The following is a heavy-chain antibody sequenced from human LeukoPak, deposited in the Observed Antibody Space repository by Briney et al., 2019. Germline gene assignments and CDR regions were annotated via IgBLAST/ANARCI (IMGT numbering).Heavy chain of an antibody. D-gene: IGHD6-13*01. CDR1: CGSISSYY. V-gene: IGHV4-4*09. Sequence: SETPSLTCTVSCGSISSYYWSWIRQPPGKGLEWTGYIYTSGSTNYIPSLKSRVTISVDTSKSQFSLKLSSVTAADTAVYYCARLLWGAAAGTNYYYMDVWGKGTTVTVSS. J-gene: IGHJ6*03. CDR2: IYTSGST. CDR3: ARLLWGAAAGTNYYYMDV.